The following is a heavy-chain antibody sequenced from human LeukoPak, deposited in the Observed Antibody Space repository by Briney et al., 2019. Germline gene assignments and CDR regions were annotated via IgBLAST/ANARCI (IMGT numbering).Heavy chain of an antibody. Sequence: GGSLRLSCAASGFTFSSYWMHWVRQAPGEGLVWVSRINNDGSSTSYADSVKGRFTISRDNAKNTLYLQMNSLRAEDTAVYYCARGYSSGYRIDYWGQGALVTVSS. CDR3: ARGYSSGYRIDY. V-gene: IGHV3-74*01. CDR1: GFTFSSYW. CDR2: INNDGSST. J-gene: IGHJ4*02. D-gene: IGHD5-18*01.